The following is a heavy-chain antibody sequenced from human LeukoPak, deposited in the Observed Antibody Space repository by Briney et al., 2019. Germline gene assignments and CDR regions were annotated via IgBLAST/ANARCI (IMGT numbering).Heavy chain of an antibody. D-gene: IGHD6-6*01. CDR1: GYTFTGYC. Sequence: ASVKVSCKASGYTFTGYCMHWVRQAPGQGLEWMGWINPNSGGTNYAQKFQGRVTMTRDTSISTAYMELSRLRSDDTAVYYCARENVYSSSSGSNWFDPWGQGTLVTVSS. CDR3: ARENVYSSSSGSNWFDP. J-gene: IGHJ5*02. CDR2: INPNSGGT. V-gene: IGHV1-2*02.